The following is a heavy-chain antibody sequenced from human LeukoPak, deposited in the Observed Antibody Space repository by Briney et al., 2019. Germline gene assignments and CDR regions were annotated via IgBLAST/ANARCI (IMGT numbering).Heavy chain of an antibody. V-gene: IGHV1-69*13. D-gene: IGHD4-11*01. Sequence: SLKVSCKASGGTFSSYAISWVRQAPGQGLEWMGGIIPIFGTANYAQKFQGRVTITADESTSTAYMELSSLRSEDTAAYYCARVPTVTIYYYYYYMDVWGKGTTVSVSS. CDR3: ARVPTVTIYYYYYYMDV. J-gene: IGHJ6*03. CDR1: GGTFSSYA. CDR2: IIPIFGTA.